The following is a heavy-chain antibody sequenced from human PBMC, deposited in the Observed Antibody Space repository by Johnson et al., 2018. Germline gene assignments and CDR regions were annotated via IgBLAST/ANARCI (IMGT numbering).Heavy chain of an antibody. CDR1: GFTFSRYG. J-gene: IGHJ4*02. Sequence: QLVESGGGVVQPXRSLRLSCAASGFTFSRYGMHWVRQAPGKGLEWVAVISYDGSSKYYTDSVKGRFTVSRDNSKHTLYVQMNSMRPEDTAEYYCEKGGGGQLWVLGRDSWGQGTLVTVSS. CDR3: EKGGGGQLWVLGRDS. D-gene: IGHD5-18*01. CDR2: ISYDGSSK. V-gene: IGHV3-30*18.